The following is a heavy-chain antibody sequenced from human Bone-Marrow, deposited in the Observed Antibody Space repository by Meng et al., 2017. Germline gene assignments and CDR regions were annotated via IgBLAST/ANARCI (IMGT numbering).Heavy chain of an antibody. Sequence: SETLSLTCVVSGGSFSDYYWSWIRQPAGKGLEWIGRIYTSGSTNYNPSLKSRVTMSVDTSKNQFSLKLSSVTAADTAVYYCARDQRSLGWLQRKGAFDIWGQGTMVTVSS. V-gene: IGHV4-4*07. D-gene: IGHD5-24*01. CDR2: IYTSGST. J-gene: IGHJ3*02. CDR3: ARDQRSLGWLQRKGAFDI. CDR1: GGSFSDYY.